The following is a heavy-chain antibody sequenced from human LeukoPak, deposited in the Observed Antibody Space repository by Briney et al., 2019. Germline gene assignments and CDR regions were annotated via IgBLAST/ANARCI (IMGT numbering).Heavy chain of an antibody. Sequence: ASVKVSCKASGYTFTSYGISWVRQAPGQGLGWMGWISAYNGNTNYAQKLQGRVTMTTDTSTSTAYMKPRSLRSDDTAVYYCARVVGYSSSLYYYYYGMDVWGQGTTVTVSS. CDR3: ARVVGYSSSLYYYYYGMDV. CDR2: ISAYNGNT. CDR1: GYTFTSYG. V-gene: IGHV1-18*01. J-gene: IGHJ6*02. D-gene: IGHD5-18*01.